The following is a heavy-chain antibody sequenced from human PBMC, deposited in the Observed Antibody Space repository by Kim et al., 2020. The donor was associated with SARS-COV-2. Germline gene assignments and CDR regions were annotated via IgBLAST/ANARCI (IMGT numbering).Heavy chain of an antibody. CDR1: GGTFSSYA. D-gene: IGHD6-19*01. V-gene: IGHV1-69*13. J-gene: IGHJ5*02. CDR3: AREGPEGESYSSGWYLRRWVDP. CDR2: IIPIFGTA. Sequence: SVKVSCKASGGTFSSYAISWVRQAPGQGLEWMGGIIPIFGTANYAQKFQGRVTITADESTSTAYMELSSLRSEDTAVYYCAREGPEGESYSSGWYLRRWVDPWGQGTLVTVSS.